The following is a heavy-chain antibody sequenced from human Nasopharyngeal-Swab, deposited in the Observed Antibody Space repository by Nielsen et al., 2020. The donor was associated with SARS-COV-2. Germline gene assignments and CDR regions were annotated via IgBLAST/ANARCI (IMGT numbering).Heavy chain of an antibody. V-gene: IGHV1-69*13. CDR2: IIPIFGTA. D-gene: IGHD3-10*01. Sequence: AVKVSCMASVGTFSSYAISWVRQAPGQGLEWMGGIIPIFGTANYAQKFQGRVTITADESTSTAYIELSSLRSEDTAVYYCARKRRGYYYYGMDIWGQGTTVTVSS. J-gene: IGHJ6*02. CDR1: VGTFSSYA. CDR3: ARKRRGYYYYGMDI.